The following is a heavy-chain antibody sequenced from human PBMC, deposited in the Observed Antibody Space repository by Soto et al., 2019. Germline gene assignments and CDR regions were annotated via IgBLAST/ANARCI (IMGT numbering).Heavy chain of an antibody. J-gene: IGHJ4*02. CDR1: GASRGRYY. V-gene: IGHV4-59*01. Sequence: SETLRFPCSVCGASRGRYYWRWARLSPGNGLPCTGWINDTATTKYSSSLRSRVTISLEGAKTQFCLTLSSVTAADTAVYYCARVDYYGAGTYLFDYWGPGTLVTVSS. D-gene: IGHD3-10*01. CDR3: ARVDYYGAGTYLFDY. CDR2: INDTATT.